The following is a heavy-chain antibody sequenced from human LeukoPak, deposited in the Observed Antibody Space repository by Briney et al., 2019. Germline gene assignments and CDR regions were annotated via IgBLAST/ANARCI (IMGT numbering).Heavy chain of an antibody. V-gene: IGHV3-48*04. CDR1: GFTFSSYS. CDR2: ISSSSSTI. J-gene: IGHJ4*02. D-gene: IGHD5-24*01. Sequence: GGSLGLSCAASGFTFSSYSMNWVRQAPGKGLEWVSYISSSSSTIYYADSVKGRFTISRDNAKNSLYLQMNSLRAEDTAVYYCARGGRDGYNSGDYWGQGTLVTVSS. CDR3: ARGGRDGYNSGDY.